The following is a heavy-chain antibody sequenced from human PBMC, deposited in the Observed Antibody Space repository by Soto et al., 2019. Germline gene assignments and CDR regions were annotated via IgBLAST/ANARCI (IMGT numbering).Heavy chain of an antibody. J-gene: IGHJ4*02. V-gene: IGHV1-69*01. CDR3: ARDGVSGYQDY. CDR2: IIPIFGTA. Sequence: QVQLGQSVAEVKTPGSSVKVSCKASGGTFRSYAISWVRQAPGQGLEWMGGIIPIFGTANYAQKFQGIVTITEDASTSTAYMEVSSLSNAATAVYYCARDGVSGYQDYWGQGTMDTVAS. D-gene: IGHD5-12*01. CDR1: GGTFRSYA.